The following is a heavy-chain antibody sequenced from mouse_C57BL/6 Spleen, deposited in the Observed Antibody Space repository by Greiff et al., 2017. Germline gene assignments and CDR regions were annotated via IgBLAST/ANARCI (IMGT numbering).Heavy chain of an antibody. J-gene: IGHJ4*01. CDR1: GFTFSDYG. CDR3: ARYITTVVGAMDY. D-gene: IGHD1-1*01. Sequence: EVKLMESGGGLVKPGGSLKLSCAASGFTFSDYGMHWVRQAPEKGLEWVAYISSGSSTIYYADTVKGRFTISRDNAKNTLFLQMTSLRSEDTAMYYCARYITTVVGAMDYWGQGTSVTVSS. CDR2: ISSGSSTI. V-gene: IGHV5-17*01.